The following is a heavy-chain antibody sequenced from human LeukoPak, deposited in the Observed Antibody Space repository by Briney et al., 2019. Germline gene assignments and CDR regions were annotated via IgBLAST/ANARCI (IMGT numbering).Heavy chain of an antibody. J-gene: IGHJ4*02. D-gene: IGHD3-3*01. CDR3: ARTNYDLGTHYKYYFDY. Sequence: SETLSLTCTVSTVSINSHYWSWIRQAPGKGPEWVGCINFSGKTNSNPSLKSRVTISVETSKNQFFLNLTSVTAADTAVYYCARTNYDLGTHYKYYFDYWGQGIPVTVSS. CDR1: TVSINSHY. CDR2: INFSGKT. V-gene: IGHV4-59*11.